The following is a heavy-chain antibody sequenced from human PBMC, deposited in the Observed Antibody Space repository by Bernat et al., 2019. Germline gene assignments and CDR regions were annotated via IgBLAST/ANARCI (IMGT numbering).Heavy chain of an antibody. CDR2: IYPGDSDT. V-gene: IGHV5-51*03. D-gene: IGHD3-22*01. J-gene: IGHJ4*02. CDR3: ARLDYYDSSGYWYPFDY. CDR1: GYSFTSYW. Sequence: EVQLVQSGAEVKKPGESLKISCKGSGYSFTSYWIGWVRQMPGKGLEWMGIIYPGDSDTRYSPSFQGQVPISADKSISTAYLQWSSLKASDTAMYYYARLDYYDSSGYWYPFDYWGQGTLVTVSS.